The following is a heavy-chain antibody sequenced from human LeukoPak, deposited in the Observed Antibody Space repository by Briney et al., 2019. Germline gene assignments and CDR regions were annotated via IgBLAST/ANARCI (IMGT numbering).Heavy chain of an antibody. Sequence: SETLSLTCTVSGGSISSYYWSWIRQPPGKGLEWIGYIYYSGSTNYNPSLKSRVTISVDTSKNQFSLRLSSVTAADTAVYYCARDHGVVGAAPGFDPWGQGTLVTVSS. CDR2: IYYSGST. V-gene: IGHV4-59*01. J-gene: IGHJ5*02. CDR3: ARDHGVVGAAPGFDP. CDR1: GGSISSYY. D-gene: IGHD1-26*01.